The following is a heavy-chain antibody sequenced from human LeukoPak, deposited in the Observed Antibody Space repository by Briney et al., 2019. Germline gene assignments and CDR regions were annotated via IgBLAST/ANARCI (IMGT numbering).Heavy chain of an antibody. J-gene: IGHJ4*02. D-gene: IGHD3-3*01. CDR3: ARDAHYDFWSGYYSTWPLGY. V-gene: IGHV3-21*01. CDR2: ISSSISYI. CDR1: GFTFSSYS. Sequence: GGSLRLSCAVSGFTFSSYSINWVRQAPGKGLEWVSSISSSISYIYYADSVKGRFTISRDNAKNSLYLQMNSLRAEDTAVYYCARDAHYDFWSGYYSTWPLGYWGQGTLVTVSS.